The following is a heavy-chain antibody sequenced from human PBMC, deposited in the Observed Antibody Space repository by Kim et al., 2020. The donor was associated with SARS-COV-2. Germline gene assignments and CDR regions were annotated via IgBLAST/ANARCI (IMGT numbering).Heavy chain of an antibody. V-gene: IGHV3-23*01. D-gene: IGHD3-10*01. CDR1: GFTFSSYA. CDR2: ISGSGGST. CDR3: AKDRAAIFYGSGSYYGRLYYYGMEV. Sequence: GGSLRLSCAASGFTFSSYAMSWVRQAPGKGLEWVSAISGSGGSTYYADSVKGRFTISRDNSKNTLYLQMNSLRAEDTAVYYCAKDRAAIFYGSGSYYGRLYYYGMEVWGQGTTVTVSS. J-gene: IGHJ6*02.